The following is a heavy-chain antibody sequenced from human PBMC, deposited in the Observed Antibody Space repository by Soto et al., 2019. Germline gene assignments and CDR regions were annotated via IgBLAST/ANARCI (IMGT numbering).Heavy chain of an antibody. CDR2: TIPILGTA. V-gene: IGHV1-69*13. CDR3: ARGNALDI. CDR1: GGTFSSFA. J-gene: IGHJ6*02. Sequence: GASVKVSCKASGGTFSSFAINWVRQAPGQGPEWMGGTIPILGTANYAQKFQGRVTIIADETTNTASLELTSLRSEDTAVYYCARGNALDIWGQGTTVTVYS.